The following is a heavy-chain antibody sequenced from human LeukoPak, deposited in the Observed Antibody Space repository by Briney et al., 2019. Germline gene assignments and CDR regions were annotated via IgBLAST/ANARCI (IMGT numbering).Heavy chain of an antibody. Sequence: GGSLRLSCAASGFTFSSYNMNWVRQAPGKGLEWVSSITSSGSYIYYADSVMGRFTISRDNTNNSLYLQMNSLRAEDTALYHCARVRYSSGWYIDYWGQGTLVTVSS. D-gene: IGHD6-19*01. CDR3: ARVRYSSGWYIDY. CDR1: GFTFSSYN. V-gene: IGHV3-21*04. CDR2: ITSSGSYI. J-gene: IGHJ4*02.